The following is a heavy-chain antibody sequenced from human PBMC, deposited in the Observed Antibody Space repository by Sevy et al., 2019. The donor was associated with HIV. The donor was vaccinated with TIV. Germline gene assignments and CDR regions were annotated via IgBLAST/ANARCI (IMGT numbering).Heavy chain of an antibody. J-gene: IGHJ2*01. Sequence: GGSLRLSCAASGFTFSNYAMSWVRQAPGKGLEWVSGISGSGGSTYYADSVKGRFTISRDNSKNTLYLQMSSLRAEDTAVYYCARNPGYCSGGTCYWYFDLWGRGTLVTVSS. D-gene: IGHD2-15*01. CDR1: GFTFSNYA. CDR2: ISGSGGST. V-gene: IGHV3-23*01. CDR3: ARNPGYCSGGTCYWYFDL.